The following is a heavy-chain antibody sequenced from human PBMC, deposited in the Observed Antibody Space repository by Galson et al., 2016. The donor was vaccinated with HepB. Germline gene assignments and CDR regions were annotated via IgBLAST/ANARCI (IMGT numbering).Heavy chain of an antibody. V-gene: IGHV1-58*02. J-gene: IGHJ5*02. CDR2: IVAGTADT. Sequence: SVKVSCKASGGTFSSLAIHWVRQARGQRLEWMGWIVAGTADTKYAQKFHERLTITTDMSTSTAYMELNSLRSEDTAIYYCAADFYDYMWGTYRSTGWFDPWGQGTLVTVSS. D-gene: IGHD3-16*02. CDR1: GGTFSSLA. CDR3: AADFYDYMWGTYRSTGWFDP.